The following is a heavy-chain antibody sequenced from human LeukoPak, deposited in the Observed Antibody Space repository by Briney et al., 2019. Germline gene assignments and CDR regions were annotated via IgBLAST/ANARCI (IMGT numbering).Heavy chain of an antibody. CDR2: IYYSGSI. CDR3: ARGLSPSDFWTGPSY. CDR1: GGSISSSNYY. J-gene: IGHJ4*02. Sequence: SETLSLTCTVSGGSISSSNYYWGWIRQPPGKGLEWIGSIYYSGSIYYNPSLKSRVTISVDTSKNQFSLKLTSVTAADTAVYYCARGLSPSDFWTGPSYWGQGTLVTVSS. V-gene: IGHV4-39*01. D-gene: IGHD3/OR15-3a*01.